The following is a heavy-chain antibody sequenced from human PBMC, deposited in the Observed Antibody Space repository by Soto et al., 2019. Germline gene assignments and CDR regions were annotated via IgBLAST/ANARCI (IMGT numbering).Heavy chain of an antibody. CDR3: ARDQKTGSYYHYYGMEV. CDR1: GFTFSSYG. J-gene: IGHJ6*02. Sequence: GGSLRLSCAASGFTFSSYGMHWVRQAPGKGLEWVAVIWYDGSNKYYADSVKGRFTISRDNSKNTLYLQMNSLRAEDTAVYYCARDQKTGSYYHYYGMEVWGQGTTVTVSS. V-gene: IGHV3-33*01. CDR2: IWYDGSNK.